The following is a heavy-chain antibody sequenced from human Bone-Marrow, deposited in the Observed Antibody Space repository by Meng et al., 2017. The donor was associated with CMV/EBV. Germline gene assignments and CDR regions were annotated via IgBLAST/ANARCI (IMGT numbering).Heavy chain of an antibody. CDR1: GYSISSGYY. Sequence: SETLSLTCTVSGYSISSGYYWGWIRQPPGKGLEWIGYIYYSGSTNYNPSLKSRVTISVDTSKNQFSLKLSSVTAADTAVYYCATTTGEAEGPDYWGQGTLVTVSS. CDR2: IYYSGST. J-gene: IGHJ4*02. V-gene: IGHV4-61*01. CDR3: ATTTGEAEGPDY. D-gene: IGHD1-1*01.